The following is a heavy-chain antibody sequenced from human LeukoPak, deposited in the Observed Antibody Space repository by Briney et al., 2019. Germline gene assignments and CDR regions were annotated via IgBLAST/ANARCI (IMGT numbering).Heavy chain of an antibody. V-gene: IGHV4-30-2*01. Sequence: PSQTLSLTCAVSDGSINSGDYSWSWIRQPPGKGLEWIGYIYHSGSTYYNPSLKSRVTISVDRSKNQLSLKLTSVTAADTAVYYCARLGRDCSTTTCYWYFDLWGRGTLVTVSS. J-gene: IGHJ2*01. CDR2: IYHSGST. D-gene: IGHD2-2*01. CDR3: ARLGRDCSTTTCYWYFDL. CDR1: DGSINSGDYS.